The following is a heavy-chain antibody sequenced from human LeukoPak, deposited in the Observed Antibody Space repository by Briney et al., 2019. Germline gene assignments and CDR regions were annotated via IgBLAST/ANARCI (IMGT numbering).Heavy chain of an antibody. CDR1: GYTFTDYY. CDR2: INPHSGGT. D-gene: IGHD6-19*01. J-gene: IGHJ4*02. CDR3: ARGTSSGWFLLDF. V-gene: IGHV1-2*02. Sequence: GASVKVSCKASGYTFTDYYMYWLRRARRQGIEWMAWINPHSGGTNYAQKFQGRVTMTRDTSISTSYMELSSLRSDDTAIYYCARGTSSGWFLLDFWGQGTLVTVSS.